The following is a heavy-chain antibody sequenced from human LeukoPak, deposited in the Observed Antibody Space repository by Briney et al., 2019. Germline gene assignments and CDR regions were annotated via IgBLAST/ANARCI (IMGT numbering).Heavy chain of an antibody. Sequence: GGSLRLSCAASGFTVSSYTMTWVRQAPGKGLEWVSGISGSGDSTYYADSVKGRFTISRDNSKNTLHLQMNSLRAEDTAVNYCAKDQTPYYCGQGTLVTVSS. CDR1: GFTVSSYT. CDR2: ISGSGDST. CDR3: AKDQTPYY. J-gene: IGHJ4*02. V-gene: IGHV3-23*01.